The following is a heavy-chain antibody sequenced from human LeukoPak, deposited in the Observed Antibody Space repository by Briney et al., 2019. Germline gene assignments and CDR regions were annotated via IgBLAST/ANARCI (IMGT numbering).Heavy chain of an antibody. D-gene: IGHD3-22*01. CDR2: ISGSGGST. J-gene: IGHJ4*02. V-gene: IGHV3-23*01. CDR3: AKATDYYDSSGQLYYFDY. Sequence: GGSLRLSCAASGFTFSSYAMSWVRQAPGKGLEWGSAISGSGGSTYYADSVKGRFTISRDNSKNTLYLQMNSLRAEDTAVYYCAKATDYYDSSGQLYYFDYWGQGTLVTVSS. CDR1: GFTFSSYA.